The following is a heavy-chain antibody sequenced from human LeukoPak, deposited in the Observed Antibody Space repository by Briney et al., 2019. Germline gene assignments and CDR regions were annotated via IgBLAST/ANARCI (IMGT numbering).Heavy chain of an antibody. CDR1: GGSVSSYS. V-gene: IGHV4-59*02. CDR3: AKEASSTSGWYVDY. D-gene: IGHD6-19*01. CDR2: MFYSGST. Sequence: PSETLSLTCTVSGGSVSSYSWSWIRQPPGKGLEWMGYMFYSGSTNYNPSLKSRVAISVDTSKNQFSLKLTSVTAADTAVYCCAKEASSTSGWYVDYWGQGTLVTVSS. J-gene: IGHJ4*02.